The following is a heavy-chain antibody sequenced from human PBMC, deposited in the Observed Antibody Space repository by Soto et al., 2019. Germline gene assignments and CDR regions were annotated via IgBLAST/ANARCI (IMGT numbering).Heavy chain of an antibody. D-gene: IGHD5-12*01. CDR2: IYYSGST. V-gene: IGHV4-39*01. J-gene: IGHJ4*02. CDR1: GGSISSSSYY. CDR3: ARRLVATIGLFDY. Sequence: QLQLQESGPGLVKPSETLSLTCTVSGGSISSSSYYWGWIRQPPGKGLEWIGSIYYSGSTYYNPSLKSRVTISVDTSKNQFSLKLSSVTAADTAVYYCARRLVATIGLFDYWGQGTLVTVSS.